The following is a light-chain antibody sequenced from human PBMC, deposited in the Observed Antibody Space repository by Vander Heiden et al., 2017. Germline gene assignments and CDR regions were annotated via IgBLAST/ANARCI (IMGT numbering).Light chain of an antibody. CDR3: QQDTSSPHT. CDR2: AAS. Sequence: DIQLTQSPSSVSASVGDRVTITCRASQGISNWLAWYQQKPGKAPRLLIYAASSLHTGVPARFSGSGSETDFTLTISRLEPEDFATYYCQQDTSSPHTFGQGTKVEI. CDR1: QGISNW. V-gene: IGKV1-12*01. J-gene: IGKJ1*01.